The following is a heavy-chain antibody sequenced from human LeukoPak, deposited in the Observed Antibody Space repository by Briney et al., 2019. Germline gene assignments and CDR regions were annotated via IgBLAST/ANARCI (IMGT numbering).Heavy chain of an antibody. CDR1: GFTFSSHR. J-gene: IGHJ4*02. D-gene: IGHD2-15*01. CDR3: ASTISCLL. CDR2: INDDGSST. Sequence: GGSLRLSCAASGFTFSSHRMHWVRQAPGKGLVWVSRINDDGSSTTYADSVKGRFTISRDNTKNMLYLEMKSLRVEDTAVYYCASTISCLLWGQGTLVTVSS. V-gene: IGHV3-74*01.